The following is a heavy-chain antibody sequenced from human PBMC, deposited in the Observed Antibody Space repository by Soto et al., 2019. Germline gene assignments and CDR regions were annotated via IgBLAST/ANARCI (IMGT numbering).Heavy chain of an antibody. CDR2: ISYDGSNK. Sequence: GVSLRLSCAASGFTFSSYAMHWVRQAPGKGLEWVAVISYDGSNKYYADSVKGRFTISRDNSKNTLYLQMNSLRAEDTAVYYCARFSSSSAFDYWGQGTLVPVS. J-gene: IGHJ4*02. V-gene: IGHV3-30-3*01. CDR1: GFTFSSYA. CDR3: ARFSSSSAFDY. D-gene: IGHD6-6*01.